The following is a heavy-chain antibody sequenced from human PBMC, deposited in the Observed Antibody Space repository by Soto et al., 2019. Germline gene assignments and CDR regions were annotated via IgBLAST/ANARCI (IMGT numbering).Heavy chain of an antibody. CDR1: GFTFSNAW. J-gene: IGHJ6*02. D-gene: IGHD3-16*01. V-gene: IGHV3-15*07. CDR2: IKSKTDCGPT. Sequence: GGSLRLSCAASGFTFSNAWMNWVRQAPGKTLKWVGRIKSKTDCGPTDYAAPVKGRFTISRDDSKNTLYLQMNSLKTEDTAVYYCTTRSLPTSYYGMDVWGQETTVTVSS. CDR3: TTRSLPTSYYGMDV.